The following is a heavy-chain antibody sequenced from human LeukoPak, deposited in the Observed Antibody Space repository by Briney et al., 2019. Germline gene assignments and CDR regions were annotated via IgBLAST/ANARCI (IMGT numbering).Heavy chain of an antibody. CDR1: GYTFIGYS. J-gene: IGHJ3*02. CDR2: INPTSGGT. V-gene: IGHV1-2*02. CDR3: ATPMALYDSSGYYSPDVFNM. Sequence: RASVKVSCKASGYTFIGYSMHWVRQAPGQGLEWMGWINPTSGGTNYAQKFQDRVTMTRDTSISTAYMELSRLRSEGTAVYYCATPMALYDSSGYYSPDVFNMWGQGTMVTVSS. D-gene: IGHD3-22*01.